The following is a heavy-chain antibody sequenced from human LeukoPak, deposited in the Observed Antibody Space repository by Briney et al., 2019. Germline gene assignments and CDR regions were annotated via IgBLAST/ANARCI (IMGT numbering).Heavy chain of an antibody. Sequence: PSETLSLTCTVSGGSISSGGYYWSWIRQHPGTGLEWIGYIYYSGSTYYNPSLKSRVTISVDTSKNQFSLKLSSVTAADTAVYYCASTDTYYYDSSGLDYWGQGTLVTVSS. J-gene: IGHJ4*02. CDR3: ASTDTYYYDSSGLDY. CDR1: GGSISSGGYY. CDR2: IYYSGST. V-gene: IGHV4-31*03. D-gene: IGHD3-22*01.